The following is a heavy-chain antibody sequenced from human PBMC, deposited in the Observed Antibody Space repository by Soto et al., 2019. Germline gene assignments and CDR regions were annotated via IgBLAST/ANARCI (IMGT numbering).Heavy chain of an antibody. CDR3: ARDHYYYYYGMDV. CDR2: ISYDGSNK. V-gene: IGHV3-30-3*01. J-gene: IGHJ6*02. CDR1: GFTCSSYA. Sequence: GGSLRLCCAASGFTCSSYAMHWVRQAPGKGLEWVAVISYDGSNKYYADSVKGRFTISRDNSKNTLYLQMNSLRAEDTAVYYCARDHYYYYYGMDVWGQGTTVTVSS.